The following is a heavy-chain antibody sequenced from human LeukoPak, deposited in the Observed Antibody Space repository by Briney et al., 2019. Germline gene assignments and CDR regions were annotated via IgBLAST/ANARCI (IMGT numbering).Heavy chain of an antibody. J-gene: IGHJ4*02. D-gene: IGHD3-10*02. CDR2: IYYSGSI. V-gene: IGHV4-39*01. CDR1: GGSISSSSYY. CDR3: ARRRTMFGYFAGEFDY. Sequence: PSETLSLTCTVSGGSISSSSYYWGWIRQPPGKGLEWIGSIYYSGSINNNPSLKSRVTISVDTSKNQFSLKLISVTAADTAVYYCARRRTMFGYFAGEFDYWGQGTLVTVSS.